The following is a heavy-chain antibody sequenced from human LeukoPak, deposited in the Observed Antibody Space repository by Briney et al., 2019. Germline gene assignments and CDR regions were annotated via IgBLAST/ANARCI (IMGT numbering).Heavy chain of an antibody. CDR2: INSDGSST. J-gene: IGHJ4*02. Sequence: GGSLRLSCAASGFTFSSYWMHWVRQAPGKGPVWVSRINSDGSSTSYADSVKGRFTISRDNAKNTPYLQMNSLRAEDTAVYYCARGRYCGGDYWGQGTLVTVSS. V-gene: IGHV3-74*01. CDR3: ARGRYCGGDY. CDR1: GFTFSSYW. D-gene: IGHD2-21*01.